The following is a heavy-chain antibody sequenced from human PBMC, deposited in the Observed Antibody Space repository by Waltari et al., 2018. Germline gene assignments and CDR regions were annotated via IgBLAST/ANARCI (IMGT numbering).Heavy chain of an antibody. CDR2: INPNSGGT. V-gene: IGHV1-2*02. Sequence: QVQLVQSGAEVKKPGASVKVSCKASGYTFTGYYLHWVRQAPGQGLEWMGWINPNSGGTNYAQKFQGRVTMTRDTSISTAYMELSRLRSDDTAVYYCARDLDGSFGGVIGFDYWGQGTLVTVSS. CDR3: ARDLDGSFGGVIGFDY. CDR1: GYTFTGYY. J-gene: IGHJ4*02. D-gene: IGHD3-16*02.